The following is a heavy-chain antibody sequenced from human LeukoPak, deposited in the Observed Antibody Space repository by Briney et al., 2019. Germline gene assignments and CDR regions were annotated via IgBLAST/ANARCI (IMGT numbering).Heavy chain of an antibody. V-gene: IGHV3-30*02. Sequence: PGRSLRLSCAASGFTFSSYGMHWVRQAPGKGLEWVAFIRYDGSNKYYADSVKGRFTISRDNSKNTLYLQMNSLRAEDTAVYYCAKDPYLGIAAAIGPFDYWGQGTLVTVSS. J-gene: IGHJ4*02. CDR3: AKDPYLGIAAAIGPFDY. D-gene: IGHD6-13*01. CDR1: GFTFSSYG. CDR2: IRYDGSNK.